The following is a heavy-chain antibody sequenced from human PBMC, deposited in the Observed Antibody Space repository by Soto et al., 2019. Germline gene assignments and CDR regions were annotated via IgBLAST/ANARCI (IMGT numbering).Heavy chain of an antibody. CDR1: GFTFCDYY. Sequence: GGSLRLSCAASGFTFCDYYMNWVRQAPGKGLEWVSSISSSSTIYYADSVKGRFTISRDNAKNSLYLQMNSLRAEDTAVYYCARDRRITIFGDYYYYYDMDVWGQGTTVT. J-gene: IGHJ6*02. CDR3: ARDRRITIFGDYYYYYDMDV. D-gene: IGHD3-3*01. CDR2: ISSSSTI. V-gene: IGHV3-11*04.